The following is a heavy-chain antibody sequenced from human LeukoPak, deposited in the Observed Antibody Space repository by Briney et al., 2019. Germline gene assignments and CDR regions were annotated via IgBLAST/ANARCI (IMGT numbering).Heavy chain of an antibody. CDR2: IYYSGST. J-gene: IGHJ4*02. CDR3: ARLRIAAAGIEIDY. Sequence: SETLSLTCTVSGGSISSSSYYWGWIRQPPGKGLEWIGSIYYSGSTYYNPSLKSRVTISVDTSKSQFSLKLSSVTAADTAVYYCARLRIAAAGIEIDYWGQGTLVTVSS. CDR1: GGSISSSSYY. V-gene: IGHV4-39*01. D-gene: IGHD6-13*01.